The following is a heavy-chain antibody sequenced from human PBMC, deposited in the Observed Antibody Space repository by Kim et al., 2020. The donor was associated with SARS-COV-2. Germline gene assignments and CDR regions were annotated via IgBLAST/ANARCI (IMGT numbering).Heavy chain of an antibody. CDR2: IFFSGST. V-gene: IGHV4-39*01. J-gene: IGHJ4*02. CDR3: ARPWVTYYDGCKEFDY. D-gene: IGHD3-16*01. CDR1: GGSLRSSSYY. Sequence: SETLSLTCTVSGGSLRSSSYYWGWFRQPPGKGLEWLGTIFFSGSTYYNPSFKSRLSMSVDTSRNQFSLNLNSVTAADTAVYFCARPWVTYYDGCKEFDYWHRGALVAVSS.